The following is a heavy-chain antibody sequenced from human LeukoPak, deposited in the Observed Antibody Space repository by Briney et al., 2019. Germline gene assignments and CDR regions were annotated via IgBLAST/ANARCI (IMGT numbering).Heavy chain of an antibody. CDR2: IYYSGST. V-gene: IGHV4-31*03. J-gene: IGHJ4*02. D-gene: IGHD3-10*01. CDR1: GGSISSGGYY. CDR3: AREGTTYYYGSGTPGFDY. Sequence: SQTLSLTCPVSGGSISSGGYYWSWIRQHPGKGLEWIGYIYYSGSTYYNPSLKSRVTISVDTSKNQFSLKLSSVTAAYTAVYYCAREGTTYYYGSGTPGFDYWGQGTLVTVSS.